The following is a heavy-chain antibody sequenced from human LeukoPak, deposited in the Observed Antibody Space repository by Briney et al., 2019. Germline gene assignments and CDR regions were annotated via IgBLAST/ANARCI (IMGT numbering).Heavy chain of an antibody. Sequence: SETLSLTCSVSGDSITLTSYYWAWIRQPPGKGLEWIGSIYFSGTTNYNPSLQSRVTMSVDTSRNQFSLILSSLTATDPAVYYCARQIRYTYDPNWFHPWSQGALVTVSS. CDR2: IYFSGTT. CDR1: GDSITLTSYY. J-gene: IGHJ5*02. V-gene: IGHV4-39*01. CDR3: ARQIRYTYDPNWFHP. D-gene: IGHD2-2*02.